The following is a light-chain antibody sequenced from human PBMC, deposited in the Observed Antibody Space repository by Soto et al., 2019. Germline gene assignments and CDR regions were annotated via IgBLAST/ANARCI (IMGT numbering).Light chain of an antibody. V-gene: IGKV1-27*01. CDR2: AAS. CDR1: QGISNY. J-gene: IGKJ4*01. CDR3: QKYNSAPPT. Sequence: DIQMTQSPSSLSASVGDRVTITCRASQGISNYLAWYQQKPGKVPKLLIYAASTLQSGVPSRFSGSVSGTDFTLNISSMQPEDVATYSCQKYNSAPPTFGGGTKVEIK.